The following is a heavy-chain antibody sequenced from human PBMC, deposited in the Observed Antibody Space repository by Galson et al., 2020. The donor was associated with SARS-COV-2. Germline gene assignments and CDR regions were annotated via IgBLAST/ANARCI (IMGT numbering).Heavy chain of an antibody. CDR2: ILNDGSKG. CDR3: ARDRAPTNAFDI. D-gene: IGHD3-10*01. CDR1: GFTFSSYS. Sequence: GESLKISCAASGFTFSSYSMHWVRQAPGKGLDWVAVILNDGSKGYYADSVKGRFTISRDNSKNTLYLQMNSLGAEDTAVYYCARDRAPTNAFDIWGQGTMVTVSS. J-gene: IGHJ3*02. V-gene: IGHV3-30*04.